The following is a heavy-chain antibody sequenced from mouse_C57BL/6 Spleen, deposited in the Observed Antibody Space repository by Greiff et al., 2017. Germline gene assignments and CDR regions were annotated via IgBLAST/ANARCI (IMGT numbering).Heavy chain of an antibody. CDR3: ARDTGGNYYYAMDY. Sequence: EVMLVESEGGLVQPGSSMKLSCTASGFTFSDYYMAWVRQVPEKGLEWVANINYDGSSTYYLDSLKSRFIISRDNAKNILYLQMSSLKSEDTATYYCARDTGGNYYYAMDYWGQGTSVTVSS. J-gene: IGHJ4*01. D-gene: IGHD2-1*01. CDR1: GFTFSDYY. CDR2: INYDGSST. V-gene: IGHV5-16*01.